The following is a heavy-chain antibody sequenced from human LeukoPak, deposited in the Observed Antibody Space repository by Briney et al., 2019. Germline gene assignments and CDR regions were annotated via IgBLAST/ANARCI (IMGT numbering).Heavy chain of an antibody. D-gene: IGHD3-22*01. CDR1: GLTFSSYP. J-gene: IGHJ4*02. Sequence: GGSLRLSCAASGLTFSSYPMHWVRQAPGKGLEWVAVISYDGSEKHYADPVKGRFTISRDNSKNTLYLQTSSLRAEDTAVYYCAREGNSGYYPYWGQGILVTVSS. V-gene: IGHV3-30-3*01. CDR3: AREGNSGYYPY. CDR2: ISYDGSEK.